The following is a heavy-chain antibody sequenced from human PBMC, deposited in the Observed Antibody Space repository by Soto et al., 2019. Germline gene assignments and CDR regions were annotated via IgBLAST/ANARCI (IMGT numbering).Heavy chain of an antibody. CDR3: AVSSSWGPRLFDY. Sequence: QVQLVQSGAEVKKPGASVKVSCKASGYTFTSYAMHWVRQAPGQRLEWMGWINAGNGNTKYSQKFQGRVTITRDTSASTAYMEMSSLRSEDTAVYYGAVSSSWGPRLFDYWGQGTLVTVSS. CDR2: INAGNGNT. J-gene: IGHJ4*02. D-gene: IGHD6-13*01. CDR1: GYTFTSYA. V-gene: IGHV1-3*01.